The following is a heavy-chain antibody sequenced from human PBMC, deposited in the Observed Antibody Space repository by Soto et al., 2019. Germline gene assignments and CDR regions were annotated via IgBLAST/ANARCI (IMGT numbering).Heavy chain of an antibody. CDR3: ARFFWGYGGSWFGTFDF. CDR2: VSGSNGNT. V-gene: IGHV1-18*01. Sequence: ASLKVSCKASGYTVTTYGISWVRQAPGQRLEWMGWVSGSNGNTNDAQRLQGRATVPTDTSTSTAYMELRSLRSDDTAVYYCARFFWGYGGSWFGTFDFWGQGTMVTVSS. J-gene: IGHJ3*01. CDR1: GYTVTTYG. D-gene: IGHD6-13*01.